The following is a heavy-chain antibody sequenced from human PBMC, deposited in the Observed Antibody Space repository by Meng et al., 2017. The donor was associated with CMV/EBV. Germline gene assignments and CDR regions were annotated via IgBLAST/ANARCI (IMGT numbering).Heavy chain of an antibody. J-gene: IGHJ4*02. V-gene: IGHV3-43*01. D-gene: IGHD5-12*01. CDR1: GFTFDDYT. CDR3: AKDQDIVATGSSFDY. CDR2: ISCDGGST. Sequence: GESLKISCAASGFTFDDYTMHWVRQAPGKGLEWVSLISCDGGSTYYADSVKGRFTISRDNNKNSLYLQMNSLRTEDTALYYCAKDQDIVATGSSFDYWGQGTLVTVSS.